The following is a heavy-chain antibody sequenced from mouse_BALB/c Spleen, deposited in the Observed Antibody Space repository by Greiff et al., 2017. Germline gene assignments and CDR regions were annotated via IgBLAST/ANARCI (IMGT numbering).Heavy chain of an antibody. CDR2: ISSGGST. Sequence: EVKLMESGGGLVKPGGSLKLSCAASGFTFSSYAMSWVRQTPEKRLEWVASISSGGSTYYPDSVKGRFTISRDNARNILYLQMNSLQTDDTAMYYCARGYGNRYYFDYWGQGTTLKVSS. CDR3: ARGYGNRYYFDY. D-gene: IGHD2-1*01. V-gene: IGHV5-6-5*01. J-gene: IGHJ2*01. CDR1: GFTFSSYA.